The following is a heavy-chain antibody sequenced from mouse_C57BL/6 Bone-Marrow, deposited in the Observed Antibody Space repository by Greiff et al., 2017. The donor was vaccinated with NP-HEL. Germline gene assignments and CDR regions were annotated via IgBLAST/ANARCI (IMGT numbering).Heavy chain of an antibody. Sequence: EVMLVESGGDLVKPGGSLKLSCAASGFTFSSYGMSWVRQTPDKRLEWVATISSGGSYTYYPDSVKGRFTISRDNAKNTLYLQMSSLKSEDTAMYYCARLRITTVVATGNYAMDYWGQGTSVTVSS. CDR3: ARLRITTVVATGNYAMDY. D-gene: IGHD1-1*01. V-gene: IGHV5-6*01. CDR2: ISSGGSYT. CDR1: GFTFSSYG. J-gene: IGHJ4*01.